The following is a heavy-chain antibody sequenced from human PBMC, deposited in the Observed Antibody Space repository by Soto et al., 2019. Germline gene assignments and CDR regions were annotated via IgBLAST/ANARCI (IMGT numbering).Heavy chain of an antibody. CDR2: ISSSGSTI. CDR1: GFTFSSYS. D-gene: IGHD5-12*01. V-gene: IGHV3-48*04. CDR3: ARTYSGYDWAAAFDI. J-gene: IGHJ3*02. Sequence: GGSLRLSCAASGFTFSSYSMNWVRQAPGKGLEWVSYISSSGSTIYYADSVKGRFTISRENAKNSLYLQMNSLRAEDTAVYYCARTYSGYDWAAAFDIWGQGTMVTVSS.